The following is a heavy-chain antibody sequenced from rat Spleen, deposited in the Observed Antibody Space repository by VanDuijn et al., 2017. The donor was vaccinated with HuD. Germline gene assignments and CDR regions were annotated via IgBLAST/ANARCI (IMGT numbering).Heavy chain of an antibody. V-gene: IGHV2-13*01. D-gene: IGHD4-3*01. Sequence: QVQLKESGPGLVKPSETLSLTCTVSGFSLTSYHVSWVRQPPGKGLEWMGVIWGNGKTNYNPALKSRLSISRDTSKSQIYLKMNSLQTEDTAIYFCTRGGVWDYWGQGVMVTVSS. CDR2: IWGNGKT. CDR3: TRGGVWDY. CDR1: GFSLTSYH. J-gene: IGHJ2*01.